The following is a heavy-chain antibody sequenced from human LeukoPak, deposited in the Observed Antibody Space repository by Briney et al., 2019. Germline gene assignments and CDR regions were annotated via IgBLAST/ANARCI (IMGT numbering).Heavy chain of an antibody. Sequence: SETLSLTCTVSGGSISSGIYSWVWIRQSPGKGLEWIGSMYYSGSTYYNPSLKGRVTMSVDTSKNQFSLKLSSVTAADTAVYYCARHLLAGGSIDYWDQGTLVTVSS. CDR3: ARHLLAGGSIDY. D-gene: IGHD7-27*01. V-gene: IGHV4-39*01. CDR1: GGSISSGIYS. CDR2: MYYSGST. J-gene: IGHJ4*02.